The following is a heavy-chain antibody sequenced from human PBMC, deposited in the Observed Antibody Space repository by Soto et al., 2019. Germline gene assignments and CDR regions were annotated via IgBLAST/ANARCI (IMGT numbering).Heavy chain of an antibody. CDR1: GFTFSSYA. V-gene: IGHV3-30-3*01. Sequence: QVQLVESGGGVVQPGRSLRLSCAASGFTFSSYAMHWVRQAPGKGLEWVAVISYDGSNKYYADSVKGRFTISRDNSKNTLYLQMNSLRAEDTAVYYCARARRFLEWLLIFDYWGQGTLVTVSS. CDR3: ARARRFLEWLLIFDY. CDR2: ISYDGSNK. D-gene: IGHD3-3*01. J-gene: IGHJ4*02.